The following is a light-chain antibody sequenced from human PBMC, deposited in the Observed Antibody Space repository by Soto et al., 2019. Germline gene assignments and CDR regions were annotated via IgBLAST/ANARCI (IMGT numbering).Light chain of an antibody. CDR2: GAS. J-gene: IGKJ1*01. CDR1: QSVSNNY. CDR3: QEYGSSPPT. V-gene: IGKV3-20*01. Sequence: EVVLTQSPGTLSLSPGERATLSCRASQSVSNNYLAWYRLKPGQAPRLLIYGASYRATDIPGRFSGSGSGTEFTLTITRREAEDCAVYYCQEYGSSPPTFGPGNRVEIK.